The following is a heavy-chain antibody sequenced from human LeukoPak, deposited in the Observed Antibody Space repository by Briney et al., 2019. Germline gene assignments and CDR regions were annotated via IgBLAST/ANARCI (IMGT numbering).Heavy chain of an antibody. J-gene: IGHJ4*02. D-gene: IGHD6-13*01. CDR3: ARVAAAGAIFDY. CDR2: IYYSGST. V-gene: IGHV4-39*07. Sequence: SETLSLTCTVSGYSISSSSYYWGWIRQPPGKGLEWIGSIYYSGSTYYNPSLKSRVTISVDTSKNQFSLKLSSVTAADTAVYYCARVAAAGAIFDYWGQGTLVTVSS. CDR1: GYSISSSSYY.